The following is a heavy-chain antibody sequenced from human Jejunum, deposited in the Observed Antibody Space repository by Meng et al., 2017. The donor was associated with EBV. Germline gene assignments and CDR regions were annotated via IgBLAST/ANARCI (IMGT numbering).Heavy chain of an antibody. CDR2: ISYDGSNK. Sequence: QGQLGGSGGGVVQPGMSLRLSCAASGFTFSSYAMQWVRQAPGKGLEWVALISYDGSNKYYADSVKGRFTISRDSSKNTLFLQMNSLRAEDTAVYYCVREIRGYYSAYWGQGALVTVSS. CDR3: VREIRGYYSAY. J-gene: IGHJ4*02. D-gene: IGHD3-3*01. CDR1: GFTFSSYA. V-gene: IGHV3-30-3*01.